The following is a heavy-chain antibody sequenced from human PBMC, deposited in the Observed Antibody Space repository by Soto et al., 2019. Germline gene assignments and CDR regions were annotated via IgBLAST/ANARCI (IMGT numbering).Heavy chain of an antibody. J-gene: IGHJ4*02. D-gene: IGHD2-8*01. CDR1: GYSFTSYW. Sequence: EVQLVQSGAEVKKPGESLKISCQGSGYSFTSYWIAWARQMPGKGREWMGIVYPGDSDTRYSPSFQGQVTISADKSISTAYLQWSSLKASDTAMYYCARLSGCRNGVCYKFDYWGQGTLVTVSS. V-gene: IGHV5-51*01. CDR3: ARLSGCRNGVCYKFDY. CDR2: VYPGDSDT.